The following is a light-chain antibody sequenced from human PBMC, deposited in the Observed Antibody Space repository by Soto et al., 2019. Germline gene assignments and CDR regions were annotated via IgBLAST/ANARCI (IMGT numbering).Light chain of an antibody. Sequence: QAVVTQPPSASGTPGQRVTISCSGSSSNIGSNTVNWYQQLPGTAPKLLIYSNNHRPSGVPDRVSGSKSGTSASLAISGLQSEDEADYYCAAWDDSLNGVVFGGGTKVTVL. CDR3: AAWDDSLNGVV. V-gene: IGLV1-44*01. J-gene: IGLJ2*01. CDR2: SNN. CDR1: SSNIGSNT.